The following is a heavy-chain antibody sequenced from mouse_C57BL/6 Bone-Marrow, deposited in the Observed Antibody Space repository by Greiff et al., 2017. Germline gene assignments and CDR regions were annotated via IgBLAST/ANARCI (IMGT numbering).Heavy chain of an antibody. CDR1: GYTFTDYY. Sequence: EVQLQQSGPVLVKPGASVKMSCKASGYTFTDYYMNWVKQSPGKSLEWIGVINPYNGGTSYNQKFKGQATLTVDKSSSTAYMELNSLTSEDSAVYYCAAITTVGDYYAMDYWGQGTSVTVSS. D-gene: IGHD1-1*01. CDR2: INPYNGGT. V-gene: IGHV1-19*01. CDR3: AAITTVGDYYAMDY. J-gene: IGHJ4*01.